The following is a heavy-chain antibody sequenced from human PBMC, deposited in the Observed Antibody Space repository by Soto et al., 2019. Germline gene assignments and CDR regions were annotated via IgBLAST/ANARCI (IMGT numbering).Heavy chain of an antibody. D-gene: IGHD4-4*01. Sequence: GGSVKISWKGSGYSFTSYWIGWVRQMPGKGLEWMGIIYPGDSDTRYSPSFQGQVTISADKSISTAYLQWSSLKASDTAVYYCAKDTRNTVSHVDYWGQGTLVTVSS. J-gene: IGHJ4*02. CDR3: AKDTRNTVSHVDY. V-gene: IGHV5-51*01. CDR2: IYPGDSDT. CDR1: GYSFTSYW.